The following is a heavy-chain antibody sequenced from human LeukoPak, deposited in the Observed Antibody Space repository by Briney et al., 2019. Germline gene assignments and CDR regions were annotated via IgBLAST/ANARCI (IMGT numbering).Heavy chain of an antibody. CDR2: ISYDGSDT. V-gene: IGHV3-30*18. Sequence: GGSLRLSCAASGFTFSSYGMHWVRQAPGKGLEWVAVISYDGSDTNYADSVKGRFTVSRDNSKNTLYLQMNSLRAEDTAVYYCAKDALNGEWLRFEGRSSGIDYWGQGTPVTVSS. D-gene: IGHD5-12*01. J-gene: IGHJ4*02. CDR3: AKDALNGEWLRFEGRSSGIDY. CDR1: GFTFSSYG.